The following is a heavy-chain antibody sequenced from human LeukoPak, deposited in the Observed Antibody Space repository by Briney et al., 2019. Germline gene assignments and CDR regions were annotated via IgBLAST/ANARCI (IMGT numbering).Heavy chain of an antibody. CDR2: IWYDGSEQ. CDR1: GFTFSTYA. CDR3: AREGDSRWGELSP. D-gene: IGHD3-16*02. Sequence: GGSLRLSCAASGFTFSTYAIHWVRQAPGKGLEWVAVIWYDGSEQYYADSVKGRFIISRDNSKSTSDLQMNSLRAEDTAAYYCAREGDSRWGELSPWGQGTLVTVSA. J-gene: IGHJ1*01. V-gene: IGHV3-33*01.